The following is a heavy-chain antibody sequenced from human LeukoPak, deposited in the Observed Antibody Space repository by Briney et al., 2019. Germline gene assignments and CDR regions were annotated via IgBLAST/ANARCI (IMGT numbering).Heavy chain of an antibody. CDR1: GFTFSSYA. CDR2: ISSNGGST. V-gene: IGHV3-64*01. Sequence: GGSLRLSCAASGFTFSSYAMHWVRQAPGKGLEYVSAISSNGGSTYYANSVKGRFTISRDNSKNTLYLQMGSLRAEDMAVYYCASIGGAFDIWGQGTMVTVSS. D-gene: IGHD1-26*01. CDR3: ASIGGAFDI. J-gene: IGHJ3*02.